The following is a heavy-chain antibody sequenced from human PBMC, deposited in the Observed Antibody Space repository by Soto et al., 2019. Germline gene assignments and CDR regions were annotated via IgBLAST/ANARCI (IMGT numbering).Heavy chain of an antibody. J-gene: IGHJ5*01. CDR1: GDSISNLDYF. CDR2: IYKSATT. D-gene: IGHD7-27*01. CDR3: ARGRYCLTGRCFPNWFDS. Sequence: SETLSLTCSVSGDSISNLDYFWAWIRQPPGQALEYIGYIYKSATTYYNPSFESRVAISIDTSKSQFSLNVTSVTAADTAVYFCARGRYCLTGRCFPNWFDSWGQGTLVTVSS. V-gene: IGHV4-30-4*01.